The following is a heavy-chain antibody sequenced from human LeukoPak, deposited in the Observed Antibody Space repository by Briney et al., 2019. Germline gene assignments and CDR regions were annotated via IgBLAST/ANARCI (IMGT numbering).Heavy chain of an antibody. D-gene: IGHD6-19*01. V-gene: IGHV1-69*01. CDR3: AMTNIAVAGTDLGD. CDR1: GGSFSSEA. CDR2: IIPIFETT. J-gene: IGHJ4*02. Sequence: ASVKVPCKASGGSFSSEAISWVRQAPGQGLEWMGGIIPIFETTNYAQKFQGRVTITADESTNTAYMELGSLRSDDTAVYYCAMTNIAVAGTDLGDWGQGTLVTVSS.